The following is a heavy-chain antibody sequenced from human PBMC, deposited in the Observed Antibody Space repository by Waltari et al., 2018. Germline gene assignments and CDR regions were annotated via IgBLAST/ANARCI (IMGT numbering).Heavy chain of an antibody. CDR2: IKEDGSEK. Sequence: VQLVESGGGVVQPGVSLRLSCAASGFTFNTFWMSWVRQAPGKGLEWVAKIKEDGSEKQYVDSVMGRFTISRDNAKNSVYLQMNSLRAEDTAMYYCARGHYGDYVWGQGTLVTVSS. CDR3: ARGHYGDYV. J-gene: IGHJ4*02. CDR1: GFTFNTFW. V-gene: IGHV3-7*03. D-gene: IGHD4-17*01.